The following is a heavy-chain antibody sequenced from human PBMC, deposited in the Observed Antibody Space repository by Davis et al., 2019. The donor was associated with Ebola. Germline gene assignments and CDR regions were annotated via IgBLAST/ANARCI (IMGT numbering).Heavy chain of an antibody. CDR2: VSAYSGNT. V-gene: IGHV1-18*01. J-gene: IGHJ4*02. Sequence: ASVKVSCKASGYTFTTYGISWVRQAPGQGLEWMGWVSAYSGNTNYAQKLQDRVTMTTDTSTTTVFMELRNLRSDDTAVYWCARGEGAPDYWGQGTLVTVSS. CDR1: GYTFTTYG. CDR3: ARGEGAPDY. D-gene: IGHD3-16*01.